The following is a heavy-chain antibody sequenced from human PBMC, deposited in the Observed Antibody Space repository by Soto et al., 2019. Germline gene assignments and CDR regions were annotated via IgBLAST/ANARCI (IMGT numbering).Heavy chain of an antibody. CDR3: ARCTVDTIVTSGWCHYLDP. V-gene: IGHV3-23*01. J-gene: IGHJ5*02. CDR2: VSGSGGTT. D-gene: IGHD6-19*01. CDR1: GFTFSSSA. Sequence: EVQLLDSGGGLVQPGGSLRLSCAASGFTFSSSAMSWVRQAPGKGLEWVSAVSGSGGTTYYADSVRGRFTISTDNSTNTLYPQMNSLRAEDTAIYFCARCTVDTIVTSGWCHYLDPWGQGTLVTVSS.